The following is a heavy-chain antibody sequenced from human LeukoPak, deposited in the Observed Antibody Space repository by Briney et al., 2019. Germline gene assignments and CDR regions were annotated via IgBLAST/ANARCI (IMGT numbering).Heavy chain of an antibody. CDR1: GGSISSGGYS. CDR2: IYHSGST. J-gene: IGHJ3*02. Sequence: SETLSLTCAVSGGSISSGGYSWSWIRQPPGKGLEWIGYIYHSGSTYYNPSLKSRVTISVDRSKNQFSLKLSSVTAADTAVYYCARAGTTGAFDIWGQGTTVTVSS. CDR3: ARAGTTGAFDI. V-gene: IGHV4-30-2*01. D-gene: IGHD1-7*01.